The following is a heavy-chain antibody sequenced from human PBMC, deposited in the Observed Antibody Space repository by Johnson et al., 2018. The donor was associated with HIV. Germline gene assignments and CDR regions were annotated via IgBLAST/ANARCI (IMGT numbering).Heavy chain of an antibody. CDR1: GFTFSNYG. CDR2: IRYDGSNK. J-gene: IGHJ3*02. D-gene: IGHD1-26*01. V-gene: IGHV3-30*02. Sequence: QVQLVEYGGGVVQPGGSLRLSCAASGFTFSNYGMHWVSQAPGKGLEWVAFIRYDGSNKYYADSVKGRFTISRDNSKNSLYLQMNNLRAEDTALYYCSRRWELHSNAFDIWGQGTMVTVSS. CDR3: SRRWELHSNAFDI.